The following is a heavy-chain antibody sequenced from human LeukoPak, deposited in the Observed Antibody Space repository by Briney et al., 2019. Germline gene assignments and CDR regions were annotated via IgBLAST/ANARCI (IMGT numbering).Heavy chain of an antibody. Sequence: SETLSLTCTVSGGSISSSSAYCGSIRQPPGKGLEWIGSIYYSKNTYYNPSRNSRVTISADTSKNQLSLTLGSVSATDTAVYYCVSPRGFSYGYFDYWGQGTLVTVSS. V-gene: IGHV4-39*01. CDR3: VSPRGFSYGYFDY. CDR1: GGSISSSSAY. J-gene: IGHJ4*02. CDR2: IYYSKNT. D-gene: IGHD5-18*01.